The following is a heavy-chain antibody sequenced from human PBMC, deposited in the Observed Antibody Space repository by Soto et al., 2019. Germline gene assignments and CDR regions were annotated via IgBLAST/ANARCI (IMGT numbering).Heavy chain of an antibody. CDR3: AGASLLAASIDY. V-gene: IGHV4-31*03. CDR1: GGSISSGGYY. CDR2: IYYSGST. J-gene: IGHJ4*02. D-gene: IGHD3-10*01. Sequence: QVQLQESGPGLVKPSQTLSLTCTVSGGSISSGGYYWSWIRQHPGKGLEWIGFIYYSGSTYYNPSLQSRVSVSVIPSKNQFPLKLSSVTAADTAVYYCAGASLLAASIDYWGQGTLVIVSS.